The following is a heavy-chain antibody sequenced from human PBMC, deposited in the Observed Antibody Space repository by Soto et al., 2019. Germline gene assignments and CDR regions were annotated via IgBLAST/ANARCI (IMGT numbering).Heavy chain of an antibody. CDR1: GYTFTSYG. V-gene: IGHV1-18*01. Sequence: ASVKVSCKASGYTFTSYGISWVRQAPGQGLEWMGWISAYNGNTNYAQKLQGRVTMTTDTSTSTAYMELRSLRSDDTAVYYCARVLATVTLSYYYYYGMDVWGQGTTVTVSS. CDR3: ARVLATVTLSYYYYYGMDV. D-gene: IGHD4-17*01. J-gene: IGHJ6*02. CDR2: ISAYNGNT.